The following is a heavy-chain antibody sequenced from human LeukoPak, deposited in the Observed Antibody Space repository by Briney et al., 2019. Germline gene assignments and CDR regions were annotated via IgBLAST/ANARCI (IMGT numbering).Heavy chain of an antibody. D-gene: IGHD2-2*01. CDR1: GYTFTSYG. CDR3: ASIYCSSTSCYGPVDY. CDR2: ISACNGNT. Sequence: ASVKVSCKASGYTFTSYGISWVRQAPGQGLEWMGWISACNGNTNYAQKLQGRVTMTTDTSTSTAYMELRSLRSDDTAVYYCASIYCSSTSCYGPVDYWGQGTLVTVSS. V-gene: IGHV1-18*04. J-gene: IGHJ4*02.